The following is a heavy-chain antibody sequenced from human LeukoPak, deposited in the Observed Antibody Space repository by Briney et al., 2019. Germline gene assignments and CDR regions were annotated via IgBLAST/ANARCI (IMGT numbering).Heavy chain of an antibody. D-gene: IGHD4-11*01. Sequence: GASVKVSCKASGYTFTGYYMHWVRQAPGQGLEWMGWINPNSGGTNYAQKFQGRVTMTRDTSISTAYMELSRLRSDDTAVYYCARDPTVTTSRYYYYYMDVWGKGTTVTVSS. CDR1: GYTFTGYY. CDR2: INPNSGGT. CDR3: ARDPTVTTSRYYYYYMDV. V-gene: IGHV1-2*02. J-gene: IGHJ6*03.